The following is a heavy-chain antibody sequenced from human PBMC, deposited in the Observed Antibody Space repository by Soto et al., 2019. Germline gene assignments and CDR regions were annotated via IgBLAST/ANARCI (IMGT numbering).Heavy chain of an antibody. CDR2: INSDGSST. D-gene: IGHD3-3*01. J-gene: IGHJ4*02. CDR1: GFTFSSYW. CDR3: ATTHYDFWSGYPDY. Sequence: PGGSLRLSCAASGFTFSSYWMHWVRQAPGKGLVWVSRINSDGSSTSYADSVKGRFTISRDNAKNTLYLQMNSLRAEDTVVYYCATTHYDFWSGYPDYWGQGTLVTVS. V-gene: IGHV3-74*01.